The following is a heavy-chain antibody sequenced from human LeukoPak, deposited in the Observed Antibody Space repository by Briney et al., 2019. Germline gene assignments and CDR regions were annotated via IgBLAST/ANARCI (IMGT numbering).Heavy chain of an antibody. CDR3: ARGHIIVATKGWFDP. Sequence: SETLSLTCAVYGGSFSGYYWSWIRQPPEKGLEWIGEINHSGSTNYNPCLKSRVTISVDTSKNQFSLKLSSVTAADTAVYYCARGHIIVATKGWFDPWGQGTLVTVSS. CDR1: GGSFSGYY. D-gene: IGHD5-12*01. CDR2: INHSGST. J-gene: IGHJ5*02. V-gene: IGHV4-34*01.